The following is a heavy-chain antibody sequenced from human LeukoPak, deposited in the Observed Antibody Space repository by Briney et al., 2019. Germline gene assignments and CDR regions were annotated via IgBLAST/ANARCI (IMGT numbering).Heavy chain of an antibody. CDR3: ARDTLPGVELATIIGY. CDR1: GFTFSSYA. V-gene: IGHV3-30*04. Sequence: SGGSLRLSCAASGFTFSSYAMHWVRQAPGKGLEWVAVISYDGSNKYYADSVKGRFTISRDNSKNTLYLQMNSLRAEDTAVHYCARDTLPGVELATIIGYWGHGTLVTVSS. D-gene: IGHD5-24*01. CDR2: ISYDGSNK. J-gene: IGHJ4*01.